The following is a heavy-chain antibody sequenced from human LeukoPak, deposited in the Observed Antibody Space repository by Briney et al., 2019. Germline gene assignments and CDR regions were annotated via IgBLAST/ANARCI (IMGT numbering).Heavy chain of an antibody. V-gene: IGHV1-8*01. J-gene: IGHJ6*02. CDR1: VYSFTSYD. D-gene: IGHD1-14*01. CDR2: MHPNSSNR. Sequence: ASVKVSCKASVYSFTSYDINWVRQTTGQGLEWMGWMHPNSSNRGCAQKFQGRVRMTRHNPITTAYLDLSSLSSQDTAVYSCARVTHYYSRMQVWAQGPTV. CDR3: ARVTHYYSRMQV.